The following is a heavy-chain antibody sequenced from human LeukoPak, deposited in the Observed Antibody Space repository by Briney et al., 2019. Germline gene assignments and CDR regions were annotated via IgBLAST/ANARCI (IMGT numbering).Heavy chain of an antibody. CDR1: GVSISSDAYY. D-gene: IGHD3-3*01. V-gene: IGHV4-39*07. Sequence: PETLSLTCSVSGVSISSDAYYWGWIRQPPGKGLEWVANIHYTGSTFYNPSLKSRVTISVDTSKNQFSLKLSSVTAADTAVYYCARAVRRTIFGVVILDHFDYWGQGTLVTVSS. CDR3: ARAVRRTIFGVVILDHFDY. CDR2: IHYTGST. J-gene: IGHJ4*02.